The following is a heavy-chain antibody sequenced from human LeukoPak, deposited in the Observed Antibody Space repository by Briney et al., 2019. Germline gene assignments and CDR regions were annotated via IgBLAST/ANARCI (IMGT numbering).Heavy chain of an antibody. CDR3: ATDPYSSGWLYFQH. CDR1: GYTLTELS. D-gene: IGHD6-19*01. Sequence: ASVKVSCKLSGYTLTELSMHWVRQAPGKGHEWMGGFDPEDGETIYAQKFQGRVTMTEDTSTDTAYMELSSLRSEDTAVYYCATDPYSSGWLYFQHWGQGTLVTVSS. V-gene: IGHV1-24*01. J-gene: IGHJ1*01. CDR2: FDPEDGET.